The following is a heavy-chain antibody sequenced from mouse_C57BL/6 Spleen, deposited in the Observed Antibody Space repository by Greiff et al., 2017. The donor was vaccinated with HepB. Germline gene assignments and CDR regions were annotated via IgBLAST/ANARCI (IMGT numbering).Heavy chain of an antibody. CDR3: ATYGSSYRAFDY. CDR1: GYTFTSYT. V-gene: IGHV1-4*01. CDR2: INPSSGYT. Sequence: VMLVESGAELARPGASVKMSCKASGYTFTSYTMHWVKQRPGQGLEWIGYINPSSGYTKYNQKFKDKATLTADKSSSTAYMQLSSLTSEDSAVYYCATYGSSYRAFDYWGQGTTLTVSS. D-gene: IGHD1-1*01. J-gene: IGHJ2*01.